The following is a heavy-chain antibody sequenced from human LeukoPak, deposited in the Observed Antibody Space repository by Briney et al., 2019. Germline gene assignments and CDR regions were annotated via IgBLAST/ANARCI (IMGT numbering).Heavy chain of an antibody. D-gene: IGHD3-16*02. CDR2: INPNSGGT. CDR3: ARDPIYVWGSYR. Sequence: ASVKVSCKASGYTFTGYYMHWVRQAPGQGLEWMGWINPNSGGTNYAQKFQGRVTMTRDTSISTAYMELSRLRSDDTDVYYCARDPIYVWGSYRWGQGTLVTVSS. CDR1: GYTFTGYY. J-gene: IGHJ4*02. V-gene: IGHV1-2*02.